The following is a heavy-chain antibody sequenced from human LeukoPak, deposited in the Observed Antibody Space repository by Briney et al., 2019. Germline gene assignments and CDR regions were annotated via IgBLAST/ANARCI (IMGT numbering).Heavy chain of an antibody. J-gene: IGHJ4*02. CDR2: IYPGDSDT. CDR3: ARQEGFYSSSSGRELAVNY. CDR1: GYSFTSYW. V-gene: IGHV5-51*01. Sequence: RGESLKISCKGSGYSFTSYWIGWVRQMPGKGLEWMGIIYPGDSDTRYSPSFQGQVTISADKSISTAYLQWSSLKASDTAMYYCARQEGFYSSSSGRELAVNYWGQGTLVTVSS. D-gene: IGHD6-6*01.